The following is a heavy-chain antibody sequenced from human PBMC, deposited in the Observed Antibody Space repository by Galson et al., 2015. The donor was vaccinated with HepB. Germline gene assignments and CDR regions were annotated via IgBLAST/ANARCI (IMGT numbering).Heavy chain of an antibody. J-gene: IGHJ6*02. CDR2: ISYDGSNK. Sequence: SLRLSCAASGFTFSSYAMHWVRQAPGKGLEWVAVISYDGSNKYYADSVKGRFTISRDNSKNTLYLQMNSLRAEDTAVYYRARSQTPSTIFGVVRGMDVWGQGTTVTVSS. V-gene: IGHV3-30-3*01. CDR1: GFTFSSYA. D-gene: IGHD3-3*01. CDR3: ARSQTPSTIFGVVRGMDV.